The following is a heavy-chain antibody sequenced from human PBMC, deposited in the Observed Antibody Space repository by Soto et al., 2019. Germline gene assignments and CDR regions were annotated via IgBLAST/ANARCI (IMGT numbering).Heavy chain of an antibody. V-gene: IGHV1-69*13. Sequence: SVKVSCKASGGTFSSYAISWVRQAPGQGLEWVGGIIPIFGTANYAQKFQGRVTITADESTSTAYMELSSLRSEDTAVYYCAVKVATIAGGYYYYGMDVWGQGTTVTVSS. D-gene: IGHD5-12*01. J-gene: IGHJ6*02. CDR1: GGTFSSYA. CDR3: AVKVATIAGGYYYYGMDV. CDR2: IIPIFGTA.